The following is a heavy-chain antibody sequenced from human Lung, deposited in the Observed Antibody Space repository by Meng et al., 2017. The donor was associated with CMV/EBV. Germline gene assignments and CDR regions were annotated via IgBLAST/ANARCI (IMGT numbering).Heavy chain of an antibody. Sequence: GESLKISCAASGFTFSSYSMSWVRQAPGKGLEWVSSITNGKNYIYYADSVKGRFTISRDNAKNSLYLQMNSLRAEDTAVYYCARAWGLRPADIDYWGQGTLVTVSS. CDR3: ARAWGLRPADIDY. D-gene: IGHD2-21*02. CDR2: ITNGKNYI. CDR1: GFTFSSYS. V-gene: IGHV3-21*01. J-gene: IGHJ4*02.